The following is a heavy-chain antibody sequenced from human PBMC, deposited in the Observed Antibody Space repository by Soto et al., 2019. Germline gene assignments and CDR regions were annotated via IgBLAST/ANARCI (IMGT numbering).Heavy chain of an antibody. CDR3: AREAIIVIAAPEYYFDY. D-gene: IGHD3-22*01. V-gene: IGHV3-66*01. CDR2: IYSGGYT. Sequence: GGSLRLSCAASGFDVSNTDMSWVRRAPGKGLEWVSVIYSGGYTNYADSVKGRFIVSRDSPKNTLYFQMDSLRAEDTSLYYCAREAIIVIAAPEYYFDYWGQGTLVTVSS. CDR1: GFDVSNTD. J-gene: IGHJ4*02.